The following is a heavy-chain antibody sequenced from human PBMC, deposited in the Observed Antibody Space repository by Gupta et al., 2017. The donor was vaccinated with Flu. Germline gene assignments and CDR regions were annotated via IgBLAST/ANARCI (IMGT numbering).Heavy chain of an antibody. CDR3: AKDPGQQLGTYYFDY. CDR2: ISWNSGSI. J-gene: IGHJ4*02. CDR1: GFTFDDYA. D-gene: IGHD6-13*01. V-gene: IGHV3-9*01. Sequence: EVQLVESGGGLVQPGRSLRLSCAASGFTFDDYAMHWVRQAPGKGLEGVSGISWNSGSIGYADSVKGRFTISRDNAKNSLYLQMNSLRAEETAVYYCAKDPGQQLGTYYFDYGGQGTLVTVSS.